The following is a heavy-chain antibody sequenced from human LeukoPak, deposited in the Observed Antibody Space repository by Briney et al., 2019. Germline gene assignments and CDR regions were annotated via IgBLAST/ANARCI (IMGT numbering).Heavy chain of an antibody. J-gene: IGHJ6*03. V-gene: IGHV1-8*02. CDR1: GYTFTSYG. CDR3: ARVAAEVVGVPGAIGFGWLRRDYYYMDV. D-gene: IGHD2-2*02. CDR2: MNPNSGNT. Sequence: ASVKVSCKASGYTFTSYGISWVRQATGQGLEWMGWMNPNSGNTAYAQKFQGRVTMTRDMSTSTVYMELSSLRSEDTAVYYCARVAAEVVGVPGAIGFGWLRRDYYYMDVWGKGTTVTVSS.